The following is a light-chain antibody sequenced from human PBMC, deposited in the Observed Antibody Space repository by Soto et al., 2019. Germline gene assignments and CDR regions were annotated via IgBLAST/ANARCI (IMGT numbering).Light chain of an antibody. J-gene: IGLJ1*01. Sequence: QSALTQPPSASGSPGQSVTISCTGTSSDDGGYNYVSWYQQHPGKAPKLMIFDVSSRPSGVPDRFSGSKSGNTASLTVSGLQAEDEADYYCSSYAGSNNWGVFGTGTKLTVL. CDR3: SSYAGSNNWGV. V-gene: IGLV2-8*01. CDR2: DVS. CDR1: SSDDGGYNY.